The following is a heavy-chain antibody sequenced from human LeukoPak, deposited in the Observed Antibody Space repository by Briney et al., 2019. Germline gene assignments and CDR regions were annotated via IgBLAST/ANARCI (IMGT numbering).Heavy chain of an antibody. CDR3: ARWGHFDTSGYFVVDY. CDR2: IHYSGST. J-gene: IGHJ4*02. D-gene: IGHD3-22*01. CDR1: DGSISSYY. Sequence: PSETLSLTCSISDGSISSYYWNWIRQSPGKGLEWIGHIHYSGSTHYNPSLQSRVSISIDTSKNHFSLKLRSVTAVDTAVYYCARWGHFDTSGYFVVDYWGQGTLVTVSS. V-gene: IGHV4-59*01.